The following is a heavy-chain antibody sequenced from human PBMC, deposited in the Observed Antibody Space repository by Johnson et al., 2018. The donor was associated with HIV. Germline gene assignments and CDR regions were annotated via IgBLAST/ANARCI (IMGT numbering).Heavy chain of an antibody. J-gene: IGHJ3*02. V-gene: IGHV3-7*01. CDR3: AAYYDFWSGSYTSGFDI. CDR1: GFTVSSNY. Sequence: VQLVESGGGLVQPGGSLRLSCAASGFTVSSNYMSWVRQAPGKGLEWVANINDGGSEKYYVDTVKGRFTISRDNSKNTVFLQMNSLRPEDTAMYYCAAYYDFWSGSYTSGFDIWGQGTMVTVSS. CDR2: INDGGSEK. D-gene: IGHD3-3*01.